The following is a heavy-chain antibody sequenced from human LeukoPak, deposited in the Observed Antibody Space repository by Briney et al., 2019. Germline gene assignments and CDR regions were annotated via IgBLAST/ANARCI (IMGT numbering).Heavy chain of an antibody. V-gene: IGHV1-69*05. J-gene: IGHJ3*02. CDR2: IIPIFGTA. CDR3: ARDLTDCSSTSCNSDAFDI. D-gene: IGHD2-2*01. CDR1: GGTFSSYA. Sequence: GASVKVSCKASGGTFSSYAISWVRQAPGQGLEWMGGIIPIFGTANYAQKFQGRVTITTDESTSTAYMELSSLRSEDTAVYYCARDLTDCSSTSCNSDAFDIWGQGTMVTVSS.